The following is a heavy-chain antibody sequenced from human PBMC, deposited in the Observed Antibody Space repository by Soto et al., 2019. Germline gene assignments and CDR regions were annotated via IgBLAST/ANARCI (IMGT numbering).Heavy chain of an antibody. Sequence: GGSLRLSCAASGFTFSSYAMSWVRQAPGKGREWFSAISGSGGSTYYADSVKGRFTISRDNSKNTLYLQMNSLRAEDTAVYYCAKRVIAVAGIGWFDPWCQGTLVAVCS. J-gene: IGHJ5*02. CDR1: GFTFSSYA. D-gene: IGHD6-19*01. V-gene: IGHV3-23*01. CDR3: AKRVIAVAGIGWFDP. CDR2: ISGSGGST.